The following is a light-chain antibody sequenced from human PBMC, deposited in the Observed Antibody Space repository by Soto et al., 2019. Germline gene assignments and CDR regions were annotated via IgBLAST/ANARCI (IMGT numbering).Light chain of an antibody. J-gene: IGLJ3*02. CDR1: SSNIGNNY. CDR3: GTWDGSLSAGV. V-gene: IGLV1-51*01. CDR2: DNT. Sequence: QSVLTQPPSVSAAPGQKVTISCSGSSSNIGNNYVSWYQQLPGTAPKLLIYDNTNRPSGIPDRFSGSKSGTSATLGITGLQTGDEADYYCGTWDGSLSAGVFGGGTKLTVL.